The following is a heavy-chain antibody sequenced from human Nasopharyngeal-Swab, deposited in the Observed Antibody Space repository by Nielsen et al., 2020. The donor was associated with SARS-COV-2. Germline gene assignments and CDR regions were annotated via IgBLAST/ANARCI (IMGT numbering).Heavy chain of an antibody. CDR3: ARGLRKVPIFPASQYYFDY. D-gene: IGHD3-9*01. V-gene: IGHV3-53*01. Sequence: GESLKISCAAPGFTVSSNYMSWVRQAPGKGLEWVSVIYSGGSTYYADSVKGRFTISRDNSKNTLYLQMNSLRAEDTAVYYCARGLRKVPIFPASQYYFDYWGQGILVAVSS. CDR2: IYSGGST. J-gene: IGHJ4*02. CDR1: GFTVSSNY.